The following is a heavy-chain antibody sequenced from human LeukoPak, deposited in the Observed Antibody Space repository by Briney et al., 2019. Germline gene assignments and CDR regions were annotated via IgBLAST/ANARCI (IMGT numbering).Heavy chain of an antibody. CDR3: ASQARYCTNGVCYSQRYYFDY. Sequence: GGSLRLSCAASGFTFSNYNMNWVRQAPGKGLEWVSSIFSSSSYIYYADSVKGRFTISRDNAKNSLYLQMNSLRAEDTAVYYCASQARYCTNGVCYSQRYYFDYWGQGTQVTVSS. J-gene: IGHJ4*02. CDR1: GFTFSNYN. CDR2: IFSSSSYI. V-gene: IGHV3-21*01. D-gene: IGHD2-8*01.